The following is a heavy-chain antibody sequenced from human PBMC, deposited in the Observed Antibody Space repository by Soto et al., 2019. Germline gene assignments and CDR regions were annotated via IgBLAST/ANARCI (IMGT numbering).Heavy chain of an antibody. CDR2: IYYTGTT. CDR3: ARRDSFHP. CDR1: GGSISAGDYY. V-gene: IGHV4-30-4*01. J-gene: IGHJ5*02. Sequence: SETLSLTCTVSGGSISAGDYYWNWIRQPPGKGLEWIGYIYYTGTTKYNPSLKSRATLSVEKSKNRFSLNLTSVTAADSAVYYCARRDSFHPWGPGTLLTASS.